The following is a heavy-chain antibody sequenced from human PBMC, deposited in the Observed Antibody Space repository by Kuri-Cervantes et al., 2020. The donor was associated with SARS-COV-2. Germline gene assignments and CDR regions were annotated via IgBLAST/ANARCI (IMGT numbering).Heavy chain of an antibody. V-gene: IGHV3-74*03. D-gene: IGHD6-13*01. CDR3: AKSSVGYSSHGPNFDY. J-gene: IGHJ4*02. Sequence: GGSLRLSCAASGFTFSSFWMHWVRQAPGKGLVWVSRINSDGSSTAYADSVKGRFTVSRDNSKNTLYLQMNSLRAVDTAVFYCAKSSVGYSSHGPNFDYWGQGTLVTVSS. CDR1: GFTFSSFW. CDR2: INSDGSST.